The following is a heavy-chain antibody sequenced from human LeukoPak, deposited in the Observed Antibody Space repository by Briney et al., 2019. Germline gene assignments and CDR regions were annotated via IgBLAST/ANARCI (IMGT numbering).Heavy chain of an antibody. CDR1: GFTLRSFR. V-gene: IGHV3-7*04. J-gene: IGHJ4*02. Sequence: PGGSLRLSCAASGFTLRSFRMNWVRQAPGKGLQWVATIKLDGSEQYYVDPVKGRFTISRDNAKNSLYLQMNSLRAEDTAVYYCARGSDGAFDHWGQGTLVTVSS. D-gene: IGHD2-15*01. CDR2: IKLDGSEQ. CDR3: ARGSDGAFDH.